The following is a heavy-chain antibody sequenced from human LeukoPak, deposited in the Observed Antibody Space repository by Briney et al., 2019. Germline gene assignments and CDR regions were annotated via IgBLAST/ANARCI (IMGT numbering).Heavy chain of an antibody. CDR1: GYTFTSYY. J-gene: IGHJ5*02. V-gene: IGHV1-46*01. CDR2: INPSGGST. CDR3: ARVKLSLLRDNWFDP. Sequence: ASVKVSCKASGYTFTSYYMHWVRQAPGQGLEWMGIINPSGGSTTYAQEFQGRVTMTRDTSTSTVYMELSSLRSEDTAVYYCARVKLSLLRDNWFDPWGQGTLVTVSS. D-gene: IGHD2-15*01.